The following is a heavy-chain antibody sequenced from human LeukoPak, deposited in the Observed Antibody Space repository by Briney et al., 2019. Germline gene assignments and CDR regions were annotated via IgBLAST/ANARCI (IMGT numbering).Heavy chain of an antibody. J-gene: IGHJ6*02. Sequence: SETLSLTCAVYGGSFSGYYWSWIRQPPGKGLEWIGEINHSGSTNYNPSLKSRVTISVDTSKNQFSLKLSSVTAADTAVYYCASGPASTYQTRIVRYYYYGMDVWGQGTTVTVSS. V-gene: IGHV4-34*01. CDR3: ASGPASTYQTRIVRYYYYGMDV. D-gene: IGHD2-15*01. CDR1: GGSFSGYY. CDR2: INHSGST.